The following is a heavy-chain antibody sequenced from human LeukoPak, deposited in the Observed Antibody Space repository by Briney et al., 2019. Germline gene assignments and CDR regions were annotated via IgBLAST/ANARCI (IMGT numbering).Heavy chain of an antibody. J-gene: IGHJ4*02. D-gene: IGHD1-26*01. CDR3: AREGREEPQRDY. V-gene: IGHV1-8*01. CDR2: MNPNSGNT. CDR1: GYTFTSYD. Sequence: ASVKVSCKASGYTFTSYDINWVRQATGQGLEWMGWMNPNSGNTGYAQKLQGRVTMTTDTSTSTAYMELRSLRSDDTAVYYCAREGREEPQRDYWGQGTLVTVSS.